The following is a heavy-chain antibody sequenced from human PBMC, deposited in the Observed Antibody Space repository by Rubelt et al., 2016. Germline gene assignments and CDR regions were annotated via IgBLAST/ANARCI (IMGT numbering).Heavy chain of an antibody. J-gene: IGHJ4*02. CDR3: AKGTGPRRGGTDY. V-gene: IGHV3-23*01. Sequence: EVQLLESGGGLVQPGGSLRLSCAASGFTFSSYAMSWVRQAPGKGLEWVSAISGSGGSTYYADSVKGRFTISRDNSKNTLYLQMKSLRAEDTAVYYCAKGTGPRRGGTDYWGQGTLVTVSS. CDR1: GFTFSSYA. CDR2: ISGSGGST. D-gene: IGHD3/OR15-3a*01.